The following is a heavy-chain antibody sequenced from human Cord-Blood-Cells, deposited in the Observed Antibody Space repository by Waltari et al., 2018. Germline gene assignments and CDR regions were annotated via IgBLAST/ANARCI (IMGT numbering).Heavy chain of an antibody. Sequence: QVQLVQSGAEVKKPGASVKVSCKASGYTFTGYYMHWVRPAPGQGLEWLGWINPNSGGTNYAQKFQGRVTMTRDTSISTAYMELSRLRSDDTAVYYCASALNYDFWSGYYAFDIWGQGTMVTVSS. CDR1: GYTFTGYY. D-gene: IGHD3-3*01. CDR3: ASALNYDFWSGYYAFDI. CDR2: INPNSGGT. V-gene: IGHV1-2*02. J-gene: IGHJ3*02.